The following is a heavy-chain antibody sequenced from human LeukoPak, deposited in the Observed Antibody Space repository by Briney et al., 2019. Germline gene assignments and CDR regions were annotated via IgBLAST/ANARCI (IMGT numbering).Heavy chain of an antibody. D-gene: IGHD1-26*01. CDR3: AREGGWDGGAVYYYYGLDV. J-gene: IGHJ6*02. Sequence: GSLRLSCATSGFIFNTYWMSWVRQPPGKGLEWSGYIYYSGSTNYNPSLKSRVTISVDTSKNQFSLNLSSVTATDTAVYYCAREGGWDGGAVYYYYGLDVWGQGTTVTVSS. CDR2: IYYSGST. CDR1: GFIFNTYW. V-gene: IGHV4-59*12.